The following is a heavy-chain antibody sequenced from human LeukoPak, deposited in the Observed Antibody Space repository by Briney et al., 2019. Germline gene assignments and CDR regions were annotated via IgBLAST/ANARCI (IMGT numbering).Heavy chain of an antibody. CDR1: GLILSNEW. V-gene: IGHV3-15*01. CDR2: IKSKSNGETT. D-gene: IGHD6-19*01. Sequence: GGSLRLSCAASGLILSNEWMNWVRQTPGKGLEWVGLIKSKSNGETTHYAAPVKGRFTISRDESKNTLFLQMNILQTEDTAMYYCVTERAGAFEDWGQGTLVTVSS. CDR3: VTERAGAFED. J-gene: IGHJ4*02.